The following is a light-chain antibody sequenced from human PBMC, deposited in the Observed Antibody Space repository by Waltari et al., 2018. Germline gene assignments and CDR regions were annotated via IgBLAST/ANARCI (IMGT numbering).Light chain of an antibody. J-gene: IGKJ4*01. V-gene: IGKV3-15*01. CDR3: QQYNDWPPVT. CDR2: GVS. CDR1: QSVSSN. Sequence: TGMTQSPVALSVSPGERVTLSCRASQSVSSNLAWYQQKPGQAPRLLIYGVSTRVTGIPARFSGSGSGTEFTLTISSLQSEDFAVYYCQQYNDWPPVTFGGGTKLEIK.